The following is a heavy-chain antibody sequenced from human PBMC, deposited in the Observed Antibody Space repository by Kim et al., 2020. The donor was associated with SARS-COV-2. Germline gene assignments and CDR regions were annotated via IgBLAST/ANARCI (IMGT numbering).Heavy chain of an antibody. CDR2: GSSP. CDR3: VREPSN. Sequence: GSSPDYADSVNGRITISRDSAKRSVSLQMNSLTPEDTAVYYCVREPSNWGQGTLVTVSS. J-gene: IGHJ4*02. V-gene: IGHV3-11*01.